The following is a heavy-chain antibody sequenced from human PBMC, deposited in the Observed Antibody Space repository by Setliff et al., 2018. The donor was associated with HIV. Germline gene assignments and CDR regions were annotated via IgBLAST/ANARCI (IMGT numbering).Heavy chain of an antibody. V-gene: IGHV5-51*01. CDR1: GDSFSNYW. CDR3: AALPTTMIIVGSYES. D-gene: IGHD3-22*01. Sequence: LGESLKISCKGSGDSFSNYWIAWVRQVPGKGLEWMGIIYPDDSDTRYSPSFQGHVTISADKSINTAYVQWSSLEASDTAVYYCAALPTTMIIVGSYESRGQGTLVTVSS. J-gene: IGHJ4*02. CDR2: IYPDDSDT.